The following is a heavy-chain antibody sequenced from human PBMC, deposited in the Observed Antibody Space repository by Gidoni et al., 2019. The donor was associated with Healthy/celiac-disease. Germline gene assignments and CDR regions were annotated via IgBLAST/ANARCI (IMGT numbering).Heavy chain of an antibody. CDR2: IGTAGDT. Sequence: EVQLVESGGGVVQPGGSLLLPCAASAFTCSSYDRHWVRQATGKGLEWVSAIGTAGDTYYPGCVKGRFTISREKAKNSLYLQMNSLRAGDTAVYYCARGSRIAAAGTLDYWGQGTLVTVSS. J-gene: IGHJ4*02. V-gene: IGHV3-13*04. CDR1: AFTCSSYD. D-gene: IGHD6-13*01. CDR3: ARGSRIAAAGTLDY.